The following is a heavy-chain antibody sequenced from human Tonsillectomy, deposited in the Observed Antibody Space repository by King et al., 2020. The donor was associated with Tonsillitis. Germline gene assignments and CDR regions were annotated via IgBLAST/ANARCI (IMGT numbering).Heavy chain of an antibody. CDR1: GYSFSGYF. J-gene: IGHJ4*02. CDR3: ARDTGGWRSFDF. V-gene: IGHV1-2*06. D-gene: IGHD6-19*01. CDR2: INPDNGAA. Sequence: QLVQSGAEVKRPGASVTVSCQTSGYSFSGYFIHWVRQAPGQGLDWMGRINPDNGAADYALRFEDRVTMTTDTSLKTAYLEVRRLRSEDTATYFCARDTGGWRSFDFWGQGSLVIVSS.